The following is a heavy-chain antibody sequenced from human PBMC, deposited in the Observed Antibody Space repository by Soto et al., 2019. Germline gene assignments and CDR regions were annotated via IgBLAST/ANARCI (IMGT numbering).Heavy chain of an antibody. J-gene: IGHJ6*02. CDR3: ARDKDRPQLGGNYYYIMDV. Sequence: QVQVVQSGAEVKKPGSSVKVSCKASGGTFSTAAISWVRQAPGQGLEWMGGIMPILRTADYAQKFQGRVTITADESTSTAYLEFRSLRSEDTAVYYCARDKDRPQLGGNYYYIMDVWGQGTTVTVSS. CDR1: GGTFSTAA. CDR2: IMPILRTA. V-gene: IGHV1-69*11. D-gene: IGHD3-3*02.